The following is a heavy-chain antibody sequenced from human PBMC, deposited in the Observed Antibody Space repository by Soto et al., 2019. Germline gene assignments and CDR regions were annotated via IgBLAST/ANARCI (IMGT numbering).Heavy chain of an antibody. Sequence: QVQLVQSGAEVKKPGSSVKVSCKAAGGTFSSYAISWVRQAPGQGLEWMGGIIPIFGTANYAQKFQGRVTLTADESTRTAYMELRSRRSADTAVYYCASGVASSSGYYYGMDVWGQGTKVTVSS. D-gene: IGHD6-13*01. CDR3: ASGVASSSGYYYGMDV. J-gene: IGHJ6*02. CDR1: GGTFSSYA. CDR2: IIPIFGTA. V-gene: IGHV1-69*01.